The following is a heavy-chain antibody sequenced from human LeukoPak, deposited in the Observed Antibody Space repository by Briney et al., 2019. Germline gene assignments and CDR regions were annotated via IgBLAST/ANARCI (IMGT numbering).Heavy chain of an antibody. V-gene: IGHV1-69*13. Sequence: SVKVSCKASGYTFTSYDINWVRQAPGQGLEWMGGIIPIFGTANYAQKFQGRVTITADESTSTAYMELSSLRSEDTAVYYCARDFRDRYCSGGSCYRAEYFQHWGQGTLVTVSS. CDR3: ARDFRDRYCSGGSCYRAEYFQH. CDR1: GYTFTSYD. CDR2: IIPIFGTA. D-gene: IGHD2-15*01. J-gene: IGHJ1*01.